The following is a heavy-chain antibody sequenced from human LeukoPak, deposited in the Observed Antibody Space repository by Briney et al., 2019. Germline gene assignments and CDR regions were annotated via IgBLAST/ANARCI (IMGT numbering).Heavy chain of an antibody. CDR2: IYSGGST. J-gene: IGHJ6*03. CDR1: GFTVSSNY. D-gene: IGHD6-13*01. CDR3: TTRWVVAAAGVIYYYYMDV. V-gene: IGHV3-53*01. Sequence: PGGSLRLSCAASGFTVSSNYMSWVRQAPGKGLEWVSVIYSGGSTYYADSVKGRFTISRDNSKNTLYLQMNSLKTEDTAVYYCTTRWVVAAAGVIYYYYMDVWGKGTTVTVSS.